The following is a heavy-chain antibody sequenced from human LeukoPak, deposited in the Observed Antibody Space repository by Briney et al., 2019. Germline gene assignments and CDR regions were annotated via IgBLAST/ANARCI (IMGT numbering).Heavy chain of an antibody. J-gene: IGHJ4*02. CDR1: GFTFSSYA. CDR3: ARDRGYYDSSGYYSTPYYFDY. V-gene: IGHV3-23*01. CDR2: IIGSGGST. D-gene: IGHD3-22*01. Sequence: GGSLRLSCAASGFTFSSYAMSWVRQAPGKGLEWVSAIIGSGGSTYYADSVKGRFTISRDNSKNTLYLQMNSLRAEDAAVYYCARDRGYYDSSGYYSTPYYFDYWGQGTLVTVSS.